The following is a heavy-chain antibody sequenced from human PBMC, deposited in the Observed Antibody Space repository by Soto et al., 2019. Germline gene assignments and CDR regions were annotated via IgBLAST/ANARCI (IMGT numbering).Heavy chain of an antibody. D-gene: IGHD5-18*01. CDR1: GYTFTSYY. Sequence: ASVKVSCKASGYTFTSYYMHWVRQAPGQGLEWMGIINPSGGSTSYAQKFQGRVTVTRDTSTSTVYMELSSLRSEDTAVYYCARALPRSSGYSYGALDYWGQGALVTVSS. CDR2: INPSGGST. CDR3: ARALPRSSGYSYGALDY. V-gene: IGHV1-46*01. J-gene: IGHJ4*02.